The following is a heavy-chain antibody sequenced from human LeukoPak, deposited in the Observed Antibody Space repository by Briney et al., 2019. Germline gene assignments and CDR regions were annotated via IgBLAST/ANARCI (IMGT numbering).Heavy chain of an antibody. CDR3: ARKRDDYGDYVIDY. D-gene: IGHD4-17*01. CDR1: GGSISSSSYY. J-gene: IGHJ4*02. CDR2: IYYSGST. V-gene: IGHV4-39*07. Sequence: SETLSLTCTVSGGSISSSSYYWGWIRQPPGKGLEWIGSIYYSGSTYYNPSLKSRVTISVDTSKNQFSLKLSSVTAADTAVYYCARKRDDYGDYVIDYWGQGTLVTVSS.